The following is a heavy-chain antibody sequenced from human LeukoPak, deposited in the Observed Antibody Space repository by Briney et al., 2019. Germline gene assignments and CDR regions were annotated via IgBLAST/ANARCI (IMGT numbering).Heavy chain of an antibody. CDR1: GFTFSSYA. V-gene: IGHV3-64*01. J-gene: IGHJ4*02. Sequence: GGSLRLSCAASGFTFSSYAMHWVRQAPGKGLEYVSAISSNGGSTYYANSVKGRFTISRGNSKNTLYLQMGSLRAEDMAVYYCARDGGTVTPYFDYWGQGTLVTVSS. CDR3: ARDGGTVTPYFDY. D-gene: IGHD4-17*01. CDR2: ISSNGGST.